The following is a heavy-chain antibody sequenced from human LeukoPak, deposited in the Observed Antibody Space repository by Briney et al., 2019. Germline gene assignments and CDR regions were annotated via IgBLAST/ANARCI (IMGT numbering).Heavy chain of an antibody. CDR1: GGSISSYH. CDR2: MYYTGVS. J-gene: IGHJ4*02. D-gene: IGHD5-18*01. CDR3: TTIKRGDIFGYFDF. V-gene: IGHV4-59*01. Sequence: PSETLSLTCTFSGGSISSYHWNWIRQTPGKRLEWIGYMYYTGVSNYNPSLKSRVAISVDSSKNQFSLKVTSVTAADTAIYYCTTIKRGDIFGYFDFWGQGALVTVSS.